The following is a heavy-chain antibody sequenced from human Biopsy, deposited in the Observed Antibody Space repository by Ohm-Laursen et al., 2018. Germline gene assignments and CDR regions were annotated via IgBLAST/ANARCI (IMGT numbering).Heavy chain of an antibody. CDR3: ARAYRMYFFDF. J-gene: IGHJ4*02. D-gene: IGHD3-16*02. CDR2: INPSNART. CDR1: GYTYTEYY. Sequence: ASVKLSCKGSGYTYTEYYIHWVRQAPGQGLEWMGMINPSNARTNYAQKFQGRVTMTRDTSTSTVYMDLGSLRSEDTALYFCARAYRMYFFDFWGQGSLVTVSA. V-gene: IGHV1-46*01.